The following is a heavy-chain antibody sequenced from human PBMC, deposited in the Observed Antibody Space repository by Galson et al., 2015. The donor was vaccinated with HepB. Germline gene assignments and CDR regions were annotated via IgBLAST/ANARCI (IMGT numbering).Heavy chain of an antibody. J-gene: IGHJ3*02. CDR2: IIPIFGSA. CDR3: ARGYCSGGSCLNGFDI. CDR1: GGTFSSYA. V-gene: IGHV1-69*13. Sequence: SVKVSCKVSGGTFSSYAINWVRQAPGQGLEWMGGIIPIFGSANYAQNFQGRVSITADGSTTTAYMELSSLRSEDTAVYCCARGYCSGGSCLNGFDIWGQGTMVTVSS. D-gene: IGHD2-15*01.